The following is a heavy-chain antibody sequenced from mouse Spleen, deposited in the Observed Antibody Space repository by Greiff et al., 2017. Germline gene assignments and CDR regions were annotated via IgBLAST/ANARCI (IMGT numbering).Heavy chain of an antibody. CDR1: GYAFSSSL. CDR2: IYPGDGDT. D-gene: IGHD2-1*01. Sequence: QVQLQQSGPELVKPGASVKISCKASGYAFSSSLMNWVKQRPGKGLEWIGRIYPGDGDTNYNGKFKGKATLTADKSSSTAYMQLSSLTSEDSAVYYCARQGNYDNWYFDVWGAGTTVTVSS. CDR3: ARQGNYDNWYFDV. V-gene: IGHV1-82*01. J-gene: IGHJ1*01.